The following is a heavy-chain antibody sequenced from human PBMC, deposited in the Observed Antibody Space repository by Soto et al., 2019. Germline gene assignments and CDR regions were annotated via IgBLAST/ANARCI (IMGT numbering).Heavy chain of an antibody. CDR2: ISGSGGST. Sequence: PGGSLRLSCAASGFTFSSYAMSWVRQAPGKGLEWVSAISGSGGSTYYADSVKGRFTISRDNSKNTLYLQMNSLRAEDTAVYYCAKDHGYCSGGSCPLRVVYFDYWGQGTLVTVSS. CDR1: GFTFSSYA. D-gene: IGHD2-15*01. CDR3: AKDHGYCSGGSCPLRVVYFDY. V-gene: IGHV3-23*01. J-gene: IGHJ4*02.